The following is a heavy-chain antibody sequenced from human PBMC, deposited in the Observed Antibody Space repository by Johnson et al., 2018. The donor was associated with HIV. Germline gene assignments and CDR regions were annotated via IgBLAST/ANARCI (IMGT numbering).Heavy chain of an antibody. V-gene: IGHV3-30*03. J-gene: IGHJ3*02. Sequence: LVESGGGVVQPGRSLRLSCAASGFTFSSYAMHWVRQAPGKGLEWVAVISYDGSNKYYADSVKGRFTISRDNSKNTLYLQMNSLRAEDTAVYYCARNLQASFYDFWSDCNAFDIWGQGTMVTVSS. CDR2: ISYDGSNK. CDR3: ARNLQASFYDFWSDCNAFDI. D-gene: IGHD3-3*01. CDR1: GFTFSSYA.